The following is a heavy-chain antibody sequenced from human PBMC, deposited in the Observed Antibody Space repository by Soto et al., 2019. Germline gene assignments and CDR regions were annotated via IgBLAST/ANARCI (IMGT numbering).Heavy chain of an antibody. CDR2: IYHDGST. CDR1: GGSISSDYYS. Sequence: QVRLQESGSGLVKPSETLSLTCAVSGGSISSDYYSWSWIRQPPGKDLEWIGYIYHDGSTYYNPSLKSRVTLSVDTSTNFISLRLTSVTAADTAVYSCARLNKLRNDAFDIWGLGTLVTVSS. CDR3: ARLNKLRNDAFDI. J-gene: IGHJ3*02. V-gene: IGHV4-30-2*01. D-gene: IGHD3-16*01.